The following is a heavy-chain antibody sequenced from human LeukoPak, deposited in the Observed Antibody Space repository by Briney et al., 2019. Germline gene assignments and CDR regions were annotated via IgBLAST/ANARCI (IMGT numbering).Heavy chain of an antibody. CDR2: ISGSGGST. J-gene: IGHJ4*02. Sequence: GGSLRLSCAASGFTFSSYAMRWVRQAPGKGLEWVSAISGSGGSTYYADSVKGRFTISRDNSKNTLYLQMNSLRAEDTAVYYCAKDLREAGIVYWGQGTLVTVSS. D-gene: IGHD1-26*01. CDR1: GFTFSSYA. V-gene: IGHV3-23*01. CDR3: AKDLREAGIVY.